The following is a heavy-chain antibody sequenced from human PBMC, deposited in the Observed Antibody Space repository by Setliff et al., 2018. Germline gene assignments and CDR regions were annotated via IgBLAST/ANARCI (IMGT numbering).Heavy chain of an antibody. D-gene: IGHD2-15*01. Sequence: ASVKVSCKASGYTFTSYGISWLRQAPGQGLEWMGWISANNGYMVFAQNLQGRIIMTTDESMSTAYMELNSLTSEDTAVYYCARSPAVLGIVYLDPWGQGTLVTVSS. V-gene: IGHV1-18*01. J-gene: IGHJ5*02. CDR1: GYTFTSYG. CDR3: ARSPAVLGIVYLDP. CDR2: ISANNGYM.